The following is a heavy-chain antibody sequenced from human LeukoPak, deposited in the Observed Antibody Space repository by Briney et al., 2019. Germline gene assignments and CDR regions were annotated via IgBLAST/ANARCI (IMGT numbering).Heavy chain of an antibody. V-gene: IGHV4-38-2*01. Sequence: PSETLPLTCAVSGYSISSGYYWGWIRQPPGKGLEWIGSIYHSGSTYYNPFLKSRVTISVDTSKNQFSLKVSSVTAADTAVYYCARPGYSYGYRFDYWGQGTLVTVSS. CDR2: IYHSGST. CDR3: ARPGYSYGYRFDY. D-gene: IGHD5-18*01. CDR1: GYSISSGYY. J-gene: IGHJ4*02.